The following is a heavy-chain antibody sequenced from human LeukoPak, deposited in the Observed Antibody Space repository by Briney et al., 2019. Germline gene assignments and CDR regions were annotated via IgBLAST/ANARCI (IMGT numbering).Heavy chain of an antibody. D-gene: IGHD6-19*01. J-gene: IGHJ4*02. Sequence: GGSLRLSCAASGFTFSSYAMSWVRQVPGKGLEWVSAISGSGGSTYYADSVKGRFTISRDNSKNTLYLQMNSLRAEDTAVYYCAPFPGKSSSVLDYWGQGTLVTASS. CDR1: GFTFSSYA. CDR3: APFPGKSSSVLDY. CDR2: ISGSGGST. V-gene: IGHV3-23*01.